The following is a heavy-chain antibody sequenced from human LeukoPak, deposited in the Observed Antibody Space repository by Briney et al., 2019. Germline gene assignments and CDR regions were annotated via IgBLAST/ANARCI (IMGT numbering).Heavy chain of an antibody. CDR3: ARGGGVADYYPFIGWYFDL. V-gene: IGHV3-30*04. D-gene: IGHD1-26*01. Sequence: GGSLRLSCGASGFSFSLYAMHWVRQAPGKGLEWVAAISYDGKTKYYEDSVKGRFTISRDNSKNTLFLQMTSVKVEDTTMYYCARGGGVADYYPFIGWYFDLWGRGALVTVSA. CDR2: ISYDGKTK. J-gene: IGHJ2*01. CDR1: GFSFSLYA.